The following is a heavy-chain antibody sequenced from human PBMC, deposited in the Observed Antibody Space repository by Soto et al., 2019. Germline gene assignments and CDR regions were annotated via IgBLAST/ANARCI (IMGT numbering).Heavy chain of an antibody. J-gene: IGHJ4*02. CDR1: GYTFTSYY. V-gene: IGHV1-46*01. D-gene: IGHD3-22*01. Sequence: GASVKVSCKAYGYTFTSYYMHWVRQAPGQGLEWMGIINPSGGSTSYAQKFQGRVTMTRDTSTSTVYMELSSLRSEDTAVYYCARDAKSDYDSRGYYYGEWGQGTLVTVSS. CDR2: INPSGGST. CDR3: ARDAKSDYDSRGYYYGE.